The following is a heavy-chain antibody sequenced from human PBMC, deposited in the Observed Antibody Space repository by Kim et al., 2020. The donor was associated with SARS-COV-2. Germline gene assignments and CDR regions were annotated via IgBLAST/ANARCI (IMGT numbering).Heavy chain of an antibody. CDR1: GFTFSSYA. V-gene: IGHV3-30*04. CDR3: ARVDRLVVTAIGAFDI. D-gene: IGHD2-21*02. CDR2: ISYDGSNK. J-gene: IGHJ3*02. Sequence: GGSLRLSCAASGFTFSSYAMHWVRQAPGKGLEWVAVISYDGSNKYYADSVKGRFTISRDNSKNTLYLQMNSLRAEDTAVYYCARVDRLVVTAIGAFDIWGQGTMVTVSS.